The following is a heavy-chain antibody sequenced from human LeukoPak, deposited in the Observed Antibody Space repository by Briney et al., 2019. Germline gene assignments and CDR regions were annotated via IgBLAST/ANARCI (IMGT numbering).Heavy chain of an antibody. V-gene: IGHV4-34*01. CDR2: IHNSGTT. CDR3: ARRYYYNLGSFPFDF. D-gene: IGHD3-10*01. CDR1: GGPFSGYF. J-gene: IGHJ4*02. Sequence: SETLSLTCAVSGGPFSGYFWSWIRQSSGKGLEWIGEIHNSGTTNYNPSLNRRVTISEDTSKNQFYLNLSSVTAADTAVYYCARRYYYNLGSFPFDFWGQGTLVTVSS.